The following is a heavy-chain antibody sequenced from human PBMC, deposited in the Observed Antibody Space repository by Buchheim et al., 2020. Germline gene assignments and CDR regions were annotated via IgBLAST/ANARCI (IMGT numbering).Heavy chain of an antibody. CDR1: GGSISSGGYS. CDR2: IYHNGST. CDR3: ASYVVVPAAGWFDP. V-gene: IGHV4-30-2*01. Sequence: QLQLQESGSGLVKPSQTLSLTCAVSGGSISSGGYSWSWIRQPPGKGLEWIGHIYHNGSTYYNPSLKSRVTTSVERSKNQFSLKLSSVTAADTAVYYCASYVVVPAAGWFDPWGQGTL. D-gene: IGHD2-2*01. J-gene: IGHJ5*02.